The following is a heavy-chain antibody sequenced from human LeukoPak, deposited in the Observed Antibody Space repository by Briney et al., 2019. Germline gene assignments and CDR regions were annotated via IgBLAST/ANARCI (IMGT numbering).Heavy chain of an antibody. V-gene: IGHV4-39*07. CDR2: IYHSGST. J-gene: IGHJ4*02. CDR1: GGSISSSSHY. D-gene: IGHD6-19*01. CDR3: ARVGYSSGWYRYYFDY. Sequence: SETLSLTCTVSGGSISSSSHYWGWIRQPPGKGLEWIGSIYHSGSTYYNPSLKSRVTISVDTSKNQFSLKLSSVTAADTAVYYCARVGYSSGWYRYYFDYWGQGTLVTVSS.